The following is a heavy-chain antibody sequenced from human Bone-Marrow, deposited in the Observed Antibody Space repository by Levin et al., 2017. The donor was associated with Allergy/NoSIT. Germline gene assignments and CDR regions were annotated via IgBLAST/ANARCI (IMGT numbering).Heavy chain of an antibody. CDR3: ARDRWSAASCYNH. D-gene: IGHD2-15*01. CDR1: GYTFAGFY. J-gene: IGHJ5*02. V-gene: IGHV1-2*02. CDR2: INPNTGDT. Sequence: ASVKVSCQASGYTFAGFYIHWVRQAPGQGLEWMGFINPNTGDTNYTQKFQGRVTMTRDTAPNTAYMELSTLRSDDTAFYFCARDRWSAASCYNHWGQGSRVTVSS.